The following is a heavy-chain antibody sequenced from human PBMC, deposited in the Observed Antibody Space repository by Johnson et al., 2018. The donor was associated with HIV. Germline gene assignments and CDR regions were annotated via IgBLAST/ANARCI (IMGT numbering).Heavy chain of an antibody. V-gene: IGHV3-30*18. CDR3: AKCRDYDSGGCSNAFDI. Sequence: QVQLVESGGGVVQPGGSLRLSCAASGLTFSSYGMNWVRQAPGKGLEWLAAISFDGSKKNYADSVKGQFTISRDNSQNTLFLQMNSLRAEDTAVYYCAKCRDYDSGGCSNAFDIWGQGTMVTVSS. CDR2: ISFDGSKK. J-gene: IGHJ3*02. D-gene: IGHD3-22*01. CDR1: GLTFSSYG.